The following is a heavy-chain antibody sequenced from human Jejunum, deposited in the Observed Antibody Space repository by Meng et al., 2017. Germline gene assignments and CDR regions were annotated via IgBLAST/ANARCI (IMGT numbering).Heavy chain of an antibody. CDR1: GGSMSSSYYS. J-gene: IGHJ4*02. CDR3: ARGAGDRFDF. Sequence: QLQLQESGSGRVKPSQNLSLTCVVSGGSMSSSYYSWGWIRQPPGKGLEGIGYIFNSGSTHFNPSLKSRVTISMDSSKNQFSLNLTSVTAGDTAVYYCARGAGDRFDFWGRGTLVTVSS. D-gene: IGHD4-17*01. V-gene: IGHV4-30-2*01. CDR2: IFNSGST.